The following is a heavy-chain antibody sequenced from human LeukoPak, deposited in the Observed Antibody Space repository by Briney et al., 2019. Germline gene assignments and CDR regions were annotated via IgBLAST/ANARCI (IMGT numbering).Heavy chain of an antibody. V-gene: IGHV3-23*01. CDR1: GFTFRSYS. CDR2: NSDGGGRT. Sequence: GGSLRLSCAASGFTFRSYSMNWVRQAPGKGLEWVSTNSDGGGRTYYADFVKGRFTISRDNSENTLYLQMNSLRDEDTAVYYCAKGRTDCTSISCPGPAFDYWGQGTLVTVSS. CDR3: AKGRTDCTSISCPGPAFDY. J-gene: IGHJ4*02. D-gene: IGHD2-2*01.